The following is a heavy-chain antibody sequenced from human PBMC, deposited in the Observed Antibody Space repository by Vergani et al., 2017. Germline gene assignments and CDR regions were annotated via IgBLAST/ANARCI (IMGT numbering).Heavy chain of an antibody. D-gene: IGHD5-12*01. V-gene: IGHV3-11*04. CDR2: ISGTSRTT. Sequence: QVQLVESGGGIVKPEGSLRLSCAASGFSFSDFYMGWLRQAPGKGLEWISYISGTSRTTFYADSVKGRFSISRDNAKNLVHLQMTRLRSEDTAVYYCAREDDSGYEHGLDVWGQGTTVIVSS. CDR3: AREDDSGYEHGLDV. CDR1: GFSFSDFY. J-gene: IGHJ6*02.